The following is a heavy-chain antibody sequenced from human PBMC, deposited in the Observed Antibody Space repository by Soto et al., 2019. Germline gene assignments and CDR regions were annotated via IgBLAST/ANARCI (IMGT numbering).Heavy chain of an antibody. CDR3: ATGWPGGFDY. V-gene: IGHV3-53*01. CDR2: IYSGGST. Sequence: GGSLRLSCAASGFTINSKHMIWVRQAPGKGLEWVSLIYSGGSTYYADSVQGRFTISRDNSKNTLYLQMNSLRGEDTAVYYCATGWPGGFDYWGQGTLVTVSS. CDR1: GFTINSKH. D-gene: IGHD2-15*01. J-gene: IGHJ4*02.